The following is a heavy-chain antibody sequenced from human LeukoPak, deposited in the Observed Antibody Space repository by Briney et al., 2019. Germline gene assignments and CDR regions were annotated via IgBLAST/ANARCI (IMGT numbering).Heavy chain of an antibody. D-gene: IGHD3-9*01. J-gene: IGHJ4*02. CDR3: ASGRGDILTGYYYQFDY. V-gene: IGHV1-69*04. CDR2: IIPILGIA. Sequence: ASVKVSCKASGYSFSSYGITWMRQTPGQGLERMGMIIPILGIANYAQKFQGRVTITADKSTSTAYMELSSLRSEDTAVYYCASGRGDILTGYYYQFDYWGQGTLVTVSS. CDR1: GYSFSSYG.